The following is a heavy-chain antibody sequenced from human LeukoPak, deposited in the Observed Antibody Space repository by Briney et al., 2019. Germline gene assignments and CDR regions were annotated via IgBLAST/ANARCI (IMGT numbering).Heavy chain of an antibody. CDR3: APYYYGSGSYSYGMDV. CDR2: ISSSGSSI. D-gene: IGHD3-10*01. V-gene: IGHV3-21*01. Sequence: GGSLRPSCAASGFNFRGYTMNWVRQAPGKGLEWVSSISSSGSSIYYAESVKGRFTISRDNARNSLYLQMDSLRAEDTALYYCAPYYYGSGSYSYGMDVWGQGTTVTVSS. CDR1: GFNFRGYT. J-gene: IGHJ6*02.